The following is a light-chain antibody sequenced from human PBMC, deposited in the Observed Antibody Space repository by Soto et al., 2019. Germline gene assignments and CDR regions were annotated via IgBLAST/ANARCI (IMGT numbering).Light chain of an antibody. J-gene: IGLJ2*01. Sequence: QSALTQPRSVSGSPGQSVTISCTGTNSDVGAYNYVSWYQHHPGRAPKLMIYDVSKRPSGVPDRFSGSKSGNTASLTISGLQAEDEADYYCCSYAGTSTGIFGRGTQLTVL. V-gene: IGLV2-11*01. CDR3: CSYAGTSTGI. CDR1: NSDVGAYNY. CDR2: DVS.